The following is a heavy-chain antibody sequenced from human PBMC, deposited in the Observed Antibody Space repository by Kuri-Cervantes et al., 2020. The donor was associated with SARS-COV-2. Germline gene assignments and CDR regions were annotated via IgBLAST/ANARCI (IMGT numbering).Heavy chain of an antibody. V-gene: IGHV3-30*12. CDR3: TTDHDYGDYRNAFDI. J-gene: IGHJ3*02. D-gene: IGHD4-17*01. CDR1: GFTFSSYG. CDR2: ISYDGSNK. Sequence: GGSLRLSCAASGFTFSSYGMHWVRQAPGKGLEWVAVISYDGSNKYYADSVKGRFTISRDNSKNTLYLQMNSLKTEDTAVYYCTTDHDYGDYRNAFDIWGQGTMVTVSS.